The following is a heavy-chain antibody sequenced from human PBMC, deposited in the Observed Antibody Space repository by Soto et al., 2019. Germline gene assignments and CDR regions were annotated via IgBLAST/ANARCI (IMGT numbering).Heavy chain of an antibody. D-gene: IGHD3-10*01. J-gene: IGHJ4*02. Sequence: QVQLQESGPGLVKPSQTLSLTCTVSGGSISSGDYYWSWIRQPPGKGLEWIGYIYYSGSTYYNPSLKSLVTISVDTSRNQFSLKLRSVTAADTAVYYCARAKGSGFLVSWGQGPLVTVSS. V-gene: IGHV4-30-4*01. CDR3: ARAKGSGFLVS. CDR1: GGSISSGDYY. CDR2: IYYSGST.